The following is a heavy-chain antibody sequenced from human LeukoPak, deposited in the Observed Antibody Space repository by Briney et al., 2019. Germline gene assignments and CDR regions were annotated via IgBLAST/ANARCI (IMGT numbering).Heavy chain of an antibody. V-gene: IGHV1-2*02. CDR2: INPNSGGT. CDR3: ARNNWNDGGTWFDP. CDR1: GYTFTGYY. D-gene: IGHD1-1*01. Sequence: ASVKVSCKASGYTFTGYYMHWVRQAPGQGLEWMGWINPNSGGTNYAQKFQGRVTMTRDTSISTAYMELSRLRSDDTAVYYCARNNWNDGGTWFDPWGQGTLVPVSS. J-gene: IGHJ5*02.